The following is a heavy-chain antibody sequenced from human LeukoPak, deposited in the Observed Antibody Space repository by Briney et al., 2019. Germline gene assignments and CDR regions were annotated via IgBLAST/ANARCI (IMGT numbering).Heavy chain of an antibody. CDR3: ARSSPRRYSSGWFGDYYFDY. D-gene: IGHD6-19*01. V-gene: IGHV3-21*01. Sequence: GGSLRLFCAASGFTFSIHSMIWVRQAPGKGLEWVSSISSSSSHIHYADSVKVRITISRDNAKNSLFLQMNSLRAEDTAVYYCARSSPRRYSSGWFGDYYFDYWGQGTLVTVSS. CDR2: ISSSSSHI. CDR1: GFTFSIHS. J-gene: IGHJ4*02.